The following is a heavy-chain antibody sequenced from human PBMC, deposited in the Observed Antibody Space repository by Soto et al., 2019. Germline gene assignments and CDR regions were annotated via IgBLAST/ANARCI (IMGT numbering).Heavy chain of an antibody. CDR1: GASISSFY. CDR2: MYHSGRS. V-gene: IGHV4-59*01. D-gene: IGHD2-2*01. J-gene: IGHJ6*02. CDR3: ARVRTSNGMDV. Sequence: LSLTCIVSGASISSFYWSWIRQPPGKELEWIGYMYHSGRSSYNPSPKSRVTISVDTSTNQFSLRLRSVTAADTAVYYCARVRTSNGMDVWGQGTTVTVSS.